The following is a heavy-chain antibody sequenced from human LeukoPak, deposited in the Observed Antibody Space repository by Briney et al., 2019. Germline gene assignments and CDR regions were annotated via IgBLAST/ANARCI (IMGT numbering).Heavy chain of an antibody. V-gene: IGHV3-23*01. J-gene: IGHJ4*02. D-gene: IGHD3-9*01. CDR2: ISGSGGST. CDR1: GFTLSSYA. Sequence: GGSLRLSCAASGFTLSSYAMSWVRQAPGKGLEWVSAISGSGGSTYYAGSVKGRFTISRDNSKNTLYLQMNSLRAEDTAVYYCAKGLAGYFDHFDYWGQGTLVTVSS. CDR3: AKGLAGYFDHFDY.